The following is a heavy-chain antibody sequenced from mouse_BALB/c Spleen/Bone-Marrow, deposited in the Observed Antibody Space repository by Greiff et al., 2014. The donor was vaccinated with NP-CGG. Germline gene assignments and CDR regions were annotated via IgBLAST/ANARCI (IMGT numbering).Heavy chain of an antibody. J-gene: IGHJ3*01. CDR1: GFTFSTYA. D-gene: IGHD1-1*01. CDR3: ARDGYGSRD. CDR2: ISSGGSYT. V-gene: IGHV5-9-4*01. Sequence: EVMLVESGGVLVKPGGSLKLSCAASGFTFSTYAMSWVRQSPEKRLEWVAEISSGGSYTYYPDTVTGRFTISRDNAKNTLYLEMSSLRSEDTARYYCARDGYGSRDWGQGTLVTVSA.